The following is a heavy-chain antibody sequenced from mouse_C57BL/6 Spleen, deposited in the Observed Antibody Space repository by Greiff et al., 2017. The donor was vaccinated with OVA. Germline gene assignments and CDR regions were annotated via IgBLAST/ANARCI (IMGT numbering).Heavy chain of an antibody. V-gene: IGHV1-15*01. D-gene: IGHD1-1*01. CDR2: IDPETGGT. CDR1: GYTFTDYE. J-gene: IGHJ1*03. Sequence: QVQLQQSGAELVRPGASVTLSCKASGYTFTDYEMHWVKQTPVHGLEWIGAIDPETGGTAYNQKFKGKAILTADKSSSTAYMELRSLTSEDSAVYYCTRDDYGSIYDWYFDVWGTGTTVTVSS. CDR3: TRDDYGSIYDWYFDV.